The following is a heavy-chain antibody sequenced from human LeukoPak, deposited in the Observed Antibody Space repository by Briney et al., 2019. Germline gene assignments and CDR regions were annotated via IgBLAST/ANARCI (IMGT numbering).Heavy chain of an antibody. D-gene: IGHD3-10*01. Sequence: GGSLRLSCAASGFTISGYWMHWVRQAPGKGLVWVSRISGDGSITACADSVKGRFTISRDNAKNTLYLQMNSLRAEDTVVYYCARFGGRSSIGGDYWGQGTLVTVSS. J-gene: IGHJ4*02. CDR1: GFTISGYW. CDR3: ARFGGRSSIGGDY. CDR2: ISGDGSIT. V-gene: IGHV3-74*01.